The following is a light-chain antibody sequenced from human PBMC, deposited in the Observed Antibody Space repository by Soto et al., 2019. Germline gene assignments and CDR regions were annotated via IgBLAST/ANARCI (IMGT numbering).Light chain of an antibody. CDR2: GAS. CDR3: QHFGGSSYT. CDR1: QSVNSNY. V-gene: IGKV3-20*01. J-gene: IGKJ2*01. Sequence: DIVLTQSPGTLSLSPGETATLSCRASQSVNSNYLDWYQQKPGQAPRLLIYGASARATGIPDRFSGSGSGTDFTLAISRLEPEDFAVYYCQHFGGSSYTFGQGTKLEIK.